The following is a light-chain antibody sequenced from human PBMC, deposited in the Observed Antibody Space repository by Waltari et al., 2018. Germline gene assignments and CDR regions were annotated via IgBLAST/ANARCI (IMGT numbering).Light chain of an antibody. CDR2: KAS. CDR3: MQATHWLWT. J-gene: IGKJ1*01. Sequence: DVVMTQSPLSLPVTLGQPASISCRSSQSLVHSNGHTYVNWFHQRPGQCPRRLIYKASNRDSGGPDRFSGSGSGTDFTLKISRVEADDVGVYYCMQATHWLWTFGQGTTVEIK. V-gene: IGKV2-30*02. CDR1: QSLVHSNGHTY.